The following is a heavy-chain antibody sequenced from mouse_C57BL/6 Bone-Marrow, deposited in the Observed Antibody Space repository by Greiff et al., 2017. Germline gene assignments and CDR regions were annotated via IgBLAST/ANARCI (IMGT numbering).Heavy chain of an antibody. J-gene: IGHJ1*03. Sequence: QVQLQQPGAELVKPGASVKLSCKASGYTFTSYWMQWVKQRPGQGLEWIGEIDPSDSYTNYNQKFKGKATLPLDTSSSPAYMQLSSLTSADSAVYYCASEGTTVPWYFDVWGTGTAVTVSS. CDR2: IDPSDSYT. V-gene: IGHV1-50*01. D-gene: IGHD1-1*01. CDR3: ASEGTTVPWYFDV. CDR1: GYTFTSYW.